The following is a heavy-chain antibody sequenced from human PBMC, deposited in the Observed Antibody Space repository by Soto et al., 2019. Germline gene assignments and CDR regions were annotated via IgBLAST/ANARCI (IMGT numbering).Heavy chain of an antibody. D-gene: IGHD3-10*01. J-gene: IGHJ4*02. V-gene: IGHV1-69*13. CDR1: GGTFSSYA. CDR3: AVGFGELFPPPFVF. Sequence: SVKVSCKASGGTFSSYATSWVRQAPGQGLEWMGGIIPIFGTANYAQKFQGRVTITADESTSTAYMGLSSLRSEDTAVYYCAVGFGELFPPPFVFWDQGTLVTVSS. CDR2: IIPIFGTA.